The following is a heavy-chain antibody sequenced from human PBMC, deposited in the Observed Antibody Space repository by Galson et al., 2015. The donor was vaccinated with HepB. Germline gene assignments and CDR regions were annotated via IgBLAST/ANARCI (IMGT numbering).Heavy chain of an antibody. CDR2: IIPIFGTA. V-gene: IGHV1-69*13. CDR1: GGTFSSYA. D-gene: IGHD5-12*01. J-gene: IGHJ4*02. CDR3: AKSRDGNRYSGYDFTFYFDY. Sequence: SVKVSCKASGGTFSSYAISWVRQAPGQGLEWMGGIIPIFGTANYAQKFQGRVTITADESTSTAYMELSSLRSEDTALYYCAKSRDGNRYSGYDFTFYFDYWGQGTLVTVSS.